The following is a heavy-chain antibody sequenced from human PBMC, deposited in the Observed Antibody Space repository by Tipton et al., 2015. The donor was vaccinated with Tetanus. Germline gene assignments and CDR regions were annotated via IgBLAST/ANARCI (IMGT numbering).Heavy chain of an antibody. Sequence: SLRLSCAASGFIFSSYGIHWVRQAPGKGLEWVAVSWYDGTDKYYADSVKGRFTISRDNSENTLYLQMNSLRAEDTATYYCVNWWRTVVRDWWGQGTLVTVSS. CDR2: SWYDGTDK. CDR3: VNWWRTVVRDW. D-gene: IGHD2-8*02. CDR1: GFIFSSYG. J-gene: IGHJ4*02. V-gene: IGHV3-33*06.